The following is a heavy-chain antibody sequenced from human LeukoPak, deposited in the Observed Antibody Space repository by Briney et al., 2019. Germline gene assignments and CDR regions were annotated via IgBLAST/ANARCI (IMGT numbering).Heavy chain of an antibody. D-gene: IGHD2/OR15-2a*01. CDR2: IRYDGSNK. J-gene: IGHJ4*02. CDR1: GFTFSSYS. Sequence: GGSLRLSCAASGFTFSSYSMHWVRQAPGKGLEWVAFIRYDGSNKYYADSVKGRFTISRDNSKNTLYLQMNSLRAEDTAVYYCANVIGWQQGYYFDYWGQGTLVTVSS. V-gene: IGHV3-30*02. CDR3: ANVIGWQQGYYFDY.